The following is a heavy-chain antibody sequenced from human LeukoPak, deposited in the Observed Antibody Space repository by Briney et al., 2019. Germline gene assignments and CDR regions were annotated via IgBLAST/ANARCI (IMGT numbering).Heavy chain of an antibody. J-gene: IGHJ4*02. CDR1: GFTFSSYA. CDR3: AREEGSLGYCSGGSCYSERFDY. Sequence: GGSLRLSCAASGFTFSSYALSWVRQAPAKGLEWVSTISGSGGDTDYADSVKGRFTISRDNSKNTLYLQMNSLRAEDTAVYYCAREEGSLGYCSGGSCYSERFDYWGQGTLVTVSS. CDR2: ISGSGGDT. D-gene: IGHD2-15*01. V-gene: IGHV3-23*01.